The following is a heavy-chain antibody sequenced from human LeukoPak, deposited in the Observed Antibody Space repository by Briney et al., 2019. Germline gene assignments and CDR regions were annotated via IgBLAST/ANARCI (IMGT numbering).Heavy chain of an antibody. CDR1: GGSISSYY. CDR3: ARSFPEVVVTAWAFDI. V-gene: IGHV4-59*08. J-gene: IGHJ3*02. D-gene: IGHD2-21*02. Sequence: SETLSLTCTVSGGSISSYYWSWIRQPPGKGLEWIGYIYYSGSTNYNPSLKSRVTISVDTSKNQFSLKLSSVTAADTAVYYCARSFPEVVVTAWAFDIWGQGTMVTVSS. CDR2: IYYSGST.